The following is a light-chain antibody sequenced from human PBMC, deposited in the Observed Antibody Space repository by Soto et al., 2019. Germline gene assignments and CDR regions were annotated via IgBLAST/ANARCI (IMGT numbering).Light chain of an antibody. J-gene: IGKJ2*02. CDR1: QSISDT. CDR2: SAS. V-gene: IGKV3-15*01. Sequence: EIVMTQSPATLSVSPGGRATLSCRASQSISDTLAWYQQKPGQAPRLLIYSASRGATGFPARFSGSGSGTDFTLTISSLQSEDFAVFYCQQYVSSPCTFGQGTKLEIK. CDR3: QQYVSSPCT.